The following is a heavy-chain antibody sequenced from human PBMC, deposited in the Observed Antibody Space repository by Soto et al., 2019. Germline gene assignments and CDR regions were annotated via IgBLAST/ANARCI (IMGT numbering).Heavy chain of an antibody. V-gene: IGHV3-23*01. Sequence: EVQLLESGGGLVQPGGSLRLSCAASGFTFSSYAMKWVGQAPGKGLEWVSLIGESGTPTYYADSVKGRFTISRDNSGNTLFLEMYSLRAEDTAVYYCARYIPGVRYYGMDVWGQGTTVTVSS. CDR3: ARYIPGVRYYGMDV. CDR1: GFTFSSYA. CDR2: IGESGTPT. J-gene: IGHJ6*02. D-gene: IGHD2-2*01.